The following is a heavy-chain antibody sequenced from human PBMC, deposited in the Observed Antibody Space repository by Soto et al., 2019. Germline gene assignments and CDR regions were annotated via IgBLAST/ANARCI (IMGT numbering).Heavy chain of an antibody. J-gene: IGHJ3*02. V-gene: IGHV4-30-4*01. D-gene: IGHD3-16*01. CDR1: GGSISSGDYY. CDR2: IYFSAPT. Sequence: QVQLQESGPGLVKPSQTLSLTCNVSGGSISSGDYYWSWIRQPPGKALEWSGYIYFSAPTSYNPSRWSQVTISAHTSTNQSSLRLTTVTAADTAVYFCGIVDLITFGGIAGPNHAFASWGQGKLVPVSS. CDR3: GIVDLITFGGIAGPNHAFAS.